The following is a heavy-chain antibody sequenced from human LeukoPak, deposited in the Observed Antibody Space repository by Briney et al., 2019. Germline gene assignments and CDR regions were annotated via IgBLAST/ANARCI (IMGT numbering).Heavy chain of an antibody. CDR3: AKGETQFDY. CDR2: ISTSGGST. CDR1: GFIFTSYA. J-gene: IGHJ4*02. Sequence: GGSLRLSCAASGFIFTSYAMTWVRQAPGKGLEWVSRISTSGGSTYYADAVKGRFTISRDNSKNTLHLQMNSLRVEDTAVYYCAKGETQFDYWGQGTLVSVSS. D-gene: IGHD1-26*01. V-gene: IGHV3-23*01.